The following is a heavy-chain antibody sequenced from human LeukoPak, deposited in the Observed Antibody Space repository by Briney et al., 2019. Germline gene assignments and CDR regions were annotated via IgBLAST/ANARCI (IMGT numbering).Heavy chain of an antibody. CDR1: GFSFSSYA. Sequence: GGSLRLSCAASGFSFSSYAMSWVRQAPGKGLEWVSATSGSGDRTYYADSVKGRFTISRDNSKNTLYLQMNSLRAEDTAVYYCAKRGLKEFDYWSQGTLVTVSS. V-gene: IGHV3-23*01. D-gene: IGHD3-10*01. CDR3: AKRGLKEFDY. CDR2: TSGSGDRT. J-gene: IGHJ4*02.